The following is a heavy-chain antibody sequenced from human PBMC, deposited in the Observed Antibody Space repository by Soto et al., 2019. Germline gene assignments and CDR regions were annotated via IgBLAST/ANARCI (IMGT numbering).Heavy chain of an antibody. J-gene: IGHJ6*02. Sequence: GGSLRLSCEVSGFAFSMYSMSWVRQSPGKGLEWVAKIPQDGVDGHYADSVKGRFTISRDNGKNSLYLQLNNLRAEDTAVYYCARDHLILPAHDFFYGSDVWGRGATVTVSS. V-gene: IGHV3-7*03. CDR2: IPQDGVDG. CDR3: ARDHLILPAHDFFYGSDV. D-gene: IGHD2-21*02. CDR1: GFAFSMYS.